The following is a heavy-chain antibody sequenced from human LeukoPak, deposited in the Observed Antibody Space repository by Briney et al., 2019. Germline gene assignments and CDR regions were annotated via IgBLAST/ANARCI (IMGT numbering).Heavy chain of an antibody. Sequence: GGSLRLSCAASGFTFSDYYMSWIRQAPGKGLEWVSYISSSGSTIYYADSVKGRFTISRDNAKNSVYLQMNNLRTDDTGVYYCARDWGGTGSLDYWGQGTLVTVSS. V-gene: IGHV3-11*04. CDR2: ISSSGSTI. D-gene: IGHD3-10*01. CDR3: ARDWGGTGSLDY. J-gene: IGHJ4*02. CDR1: GFTFSDYY.